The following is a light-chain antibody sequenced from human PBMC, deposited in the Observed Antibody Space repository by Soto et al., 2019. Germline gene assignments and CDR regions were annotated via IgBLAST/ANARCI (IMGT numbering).Light chain of an antibody. V-gene: IGKV1-5*03. CDR2: EAS. Sequence: DIQMTQSPSTLSASIGDRVTITCRASQTVYTWLAWYQQKPGTAPKLLIYEASTLHSGVPSRFSGSGSRTEFTLVISRLQPDDLATYYCQQYSSYSPYTFGQGTKVEI. CDR1: QTVYTW. J-gene: IGKJ2*01. CDR3: QQYSSYSPYT.